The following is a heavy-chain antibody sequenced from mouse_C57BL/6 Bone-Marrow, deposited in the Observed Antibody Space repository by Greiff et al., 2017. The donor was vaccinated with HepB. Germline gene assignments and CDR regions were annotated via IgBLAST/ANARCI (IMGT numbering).Heavy chain of an antibody. J-gene: IGHJ4*01. D-gene: IGHD1-1*02. Sequence: QVHVKQSGAELAKPGASVKLSCKASGYTFTSYWMHWVKQRPGQGLEWIGYINPSSGYTKYNQKFKDKATLTADKSSSTAYMQLSSLTYEDSAVYYCARFLWGYYAMDYWGQGTSVTVSS. CDR3: ARFLWGYYAMDY. V-gene: IGHV1-7*01. CDR2: INPSSGYT. CDR1: GYTFTSYW.